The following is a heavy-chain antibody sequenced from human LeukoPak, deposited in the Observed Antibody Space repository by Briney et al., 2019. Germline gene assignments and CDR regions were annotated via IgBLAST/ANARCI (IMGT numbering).Heavy chain of an antibody. V-gene: IGHV5-51*01. CDR2: IYPADSDT. J-gene: IGHJ4*02. Sequence: GESLKISCKGSGYSFTTYWIGWVRQMPGKGLEWMGIIYPADSDTRYRPSFQGQVTISADKSISTAYLQWSSLEASDTAMYYCARTDSSGFRFDSWGQGTLVTVSS. CDR3: ARTDSSGFRFDS. CDR1: GYSFTTYW. D-gene: IGHD3-22*01.